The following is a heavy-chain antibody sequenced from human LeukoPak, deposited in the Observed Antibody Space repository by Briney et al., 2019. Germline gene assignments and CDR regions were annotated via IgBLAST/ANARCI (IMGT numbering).Heavy chain of an antibody. Sequence: SETLSLTCTVSGSSISSYYWSWIRQPPGKGLEWIGYIYYSGSTNYNPSLKSRVTISVDTSKNQFSLKLSSVTAADTAVYYCARDPGGYGDYGFDYWGQGTLVTVSS. CDR1: GSSISSYY. CDR3: ARDPGGYGDYGFDY. CDR2: IYYSGST. D-gene: IGHD4-17*01. V-gene: IGHV4-59*01. J-gene: IGHJ4*02.